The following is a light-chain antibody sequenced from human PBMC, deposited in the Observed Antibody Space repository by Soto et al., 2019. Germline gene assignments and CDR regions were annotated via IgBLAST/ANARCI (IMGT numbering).Light chain of an antibody. CDR2: GAS. Sequence: VLTQSPGTVAVSPGERVTLSCRASQSVDSTYLAWYQQRPGQAPRLLIYGASNRATGIPDRFSGSGSGTDFTLTISRLEPEDFAVYYCQQYGSSGTFGQGTKVDIK. CDR1: QSVDSTY. CDR3: QQYGSSGT. J-gene: IGKJ1*01. V-gene: IGKV3-20*01.